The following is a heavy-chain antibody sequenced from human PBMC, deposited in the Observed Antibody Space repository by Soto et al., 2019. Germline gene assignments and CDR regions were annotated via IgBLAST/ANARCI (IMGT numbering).Heavy chain of an antibody. J-gene: IGHJ4*02. Sequence: EVQLVESGGGLVKPGGSLRLSCAASGFTFTRYSMNWVRQAPGKGLEWVSSISGSGVGTYYADSVQGRFTISRDNSTNTLFLQLSSLRAEDTALYYCAKDVDTVGLSDGSGYFDLWGQGALVTVSS. CDR3: AKDVDTVGLSDGSGYFDL. CDR2: ISGSGVGT. CDR1: GFTFTRYS. V-gene: IGHV3-23*04. D-gene: IGHD3-22*01.